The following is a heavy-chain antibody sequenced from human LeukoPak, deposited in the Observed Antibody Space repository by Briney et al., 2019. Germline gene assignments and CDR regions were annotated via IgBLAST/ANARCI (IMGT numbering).Heavy chain of an antibody. CDR3: ARANELDFWSGYPPIDFDY. J-gene: IGHJ4*02. V-gene: IGHV3-48*01. Sequence: GESLRLSCAASGFTFSSYSMNWVRQAPGKGLEWVSYISSSSSTIYYADSVKGRFTISRDNAKNSLYLQMNSLRAEDTAVYYCARANELDFWSGYPPIDFDYWGQGTLITVSS. D-gene: IGHD3-3*01. CDR1: GFTFSSYS. CDR2: ISSSSSTI.